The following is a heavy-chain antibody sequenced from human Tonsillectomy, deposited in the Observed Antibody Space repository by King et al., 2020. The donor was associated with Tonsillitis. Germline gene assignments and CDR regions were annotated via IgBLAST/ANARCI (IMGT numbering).Heavy chain of an antibody. D-gene: IGHD4-17*01. Sequence: VQLVESGGGLVQPGGSLRLSCAASGFTFSRYWMSWVRQAPGKGLEWVAKIKQDGSEKYYVEYVNGRFTISRDNAKNSMYLQMNSLRAEDTAVYYCARDSPTVTTLQGWSFDLWGRGTLVTVSS. CDR1: GFTFSRYW. V-gene: IGHV3-7*03. CDR2: IKQDGSEK. J-gene: IGHJ2*01. CDR3: ARDSPTVTTLQGWSFDL.